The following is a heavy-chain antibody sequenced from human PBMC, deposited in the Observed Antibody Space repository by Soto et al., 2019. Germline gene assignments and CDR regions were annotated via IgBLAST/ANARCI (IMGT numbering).Heavy chain of an antibody. V-gene: IGHV4-30-4*01. D-gene: IGHD3-3*01. CDR3: AREGRDFWSGYYLDY. CDR1: GGSISSGDYY. J-gene: IGHJ4*02. CDR2: IYYSGST. Sequence: QVQLPESGPGLVKPSQTLSLPCTVSGGSISSGDYYWSGLRQPPGNGLEWFGYIYYSGSTYYNPSLKSRVTISVDTSKNQFSLKLSSVTAADTAVYYCAREGRDFWSGYYLDYWGQGTLVTVSS.